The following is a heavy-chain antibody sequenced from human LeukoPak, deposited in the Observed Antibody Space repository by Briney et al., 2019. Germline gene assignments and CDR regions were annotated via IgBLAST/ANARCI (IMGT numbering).Heavy chain of an antibody. CDR3: AKGTGASAWLADY. J-gene: IGHJ4*02. Sequence: GGSLRLSCAASGFIFNAHSINWVRQAPGKGLEWVSYISGSGSSIDYADSVGGRFTIYRDSAKNSVYLQMNNLRAEDAAVYYCAKGTGASAWLADYWGQGTLVTVSS. CDR2: ISGSGSSI. D-gene: IGHD6-19*01. V-gene: IGHV3-48*01. CDR1: GFIFNAHS.